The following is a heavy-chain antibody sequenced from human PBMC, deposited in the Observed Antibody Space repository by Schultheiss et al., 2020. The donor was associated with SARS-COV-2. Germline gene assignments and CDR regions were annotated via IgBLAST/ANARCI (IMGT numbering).Heavy chain of an antibody. V-gene: IGHV4-59*12. CDR3: ARRIAAAGAANDY. CDR1: GGSISSYY. Sequence: SETLSLTCTVSGGSISSYYWSWIRQPPGKGLEWIGYIYYSGSTNYNPSLKSRVTISVDTSKNQFSLKLSSVTAADTAVYYCARRIAAAGAANDYWGQGTLVTVSS. CDR2: IYYSGST. J-gene: IGHJ4*02. D-gene: IGHD6-13*01.